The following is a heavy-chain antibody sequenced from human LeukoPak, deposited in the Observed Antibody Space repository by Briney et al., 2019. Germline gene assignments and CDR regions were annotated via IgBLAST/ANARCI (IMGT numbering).Heavy chain of an antibody. CDR2: IKSKTDGGTT. Sequence: GGSLRLSCAASGFTFSNAWLNWVRQAPGKGLEWVGHIKSKTDGGTTDYAAPVKGRFTIPRDDSKNTLFLQMKSLKPEDTAVYYCTLPWGSGSYYDYWGQGTLVTVSS. J-gene: IGHJ4*02. D-gene: IGHD3-10*01. CDR1: GFTFSNAW. CDR3: TLPWGSGSYYDY. V-gene: IGHV3-15*01.